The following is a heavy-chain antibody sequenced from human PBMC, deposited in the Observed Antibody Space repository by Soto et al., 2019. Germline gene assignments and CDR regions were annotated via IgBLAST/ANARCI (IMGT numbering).Heavy chain of an antibody. J-gene: IGHJ4*02. CDR1: GGSISGVDGY. Sequence: SETLSLSYTVSGGSISGVDGYWIWIRKPPGKGLEWIGYIYYSGSTYYNPSLKSRVTISVDTSKNQFSLKLSSVTAADTAVYYGARRYGGNFAYWRKGTSVTVSS. D-gene: IGHD3-16*01. V-gene: IGHV4-61*08. CDR2: IYYSGST. CDR3: ARRYGGNFAY.